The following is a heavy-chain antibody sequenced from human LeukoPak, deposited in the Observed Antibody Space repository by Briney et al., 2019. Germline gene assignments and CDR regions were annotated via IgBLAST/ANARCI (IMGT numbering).Heavy chain of an antibody. CDR2: ISAYNGNT. CDR1: GYTFTSYG. CDR3: ARDRRVAARPLWDDY. Sequence: ASVKVSCKASGYTFTSYGISWVRQAPGQGLEWMGWISAYNGNTNYAQKLQGRVTMTTDTSTSTAYMELRSLRSDDTAVYYCARDRRVAARPLWDDYWGQGTLVTVSS. V-gene: IGHV1-18*01. J-gene: IGHJ4*02. D-gene: IGHD6-6*01.